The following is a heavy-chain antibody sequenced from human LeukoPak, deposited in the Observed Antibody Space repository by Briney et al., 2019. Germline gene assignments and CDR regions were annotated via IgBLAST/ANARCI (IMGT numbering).Heavy chain of an antibody. V-gene: IGHV3-23*01. Sequence: GESLRLSCAASGFTFSSYAMNWVRQAPGKGLEWVSTISYSDGSTYYADSVKGRFTISRDNSKNTLYLQMNSLRAEDTAVYYCAKGIAVAGPFDYWGQGTLVTVSS. CDR2: ISYSDGST. CDR1: GFTFSSYA. J-gene: IGHJ4*02. CDR3: AKGIAVAGPFDY. D-gene: IGHD6-19*01.